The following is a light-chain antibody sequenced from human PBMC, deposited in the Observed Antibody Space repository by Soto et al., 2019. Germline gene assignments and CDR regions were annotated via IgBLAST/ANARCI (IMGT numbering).Light chain of an antibody. CDR1: QSISIY. V-gene: IGKV3-11*01. CDR3: QQRSNWPPEIT. J-gene: IGKJ5*01. Sequence: EIVLTQSPATLSLSPGERATLSCRASQSISIYLAWYQQKPGQAPRLLIYDVFNRATGIPARSSGSGSGTDFTLTISSLEPEDFAVYYCQQRSNWPPEITFGQGTRMEIK. CDR2: DVF.